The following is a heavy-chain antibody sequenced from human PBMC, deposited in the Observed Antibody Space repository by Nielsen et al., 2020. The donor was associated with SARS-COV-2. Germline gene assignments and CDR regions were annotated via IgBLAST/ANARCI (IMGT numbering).Heavy chain of an antibody. CDR1: GGSISSSSYY. V-gene: IGHV4-61*05. CDR2: IYYSGST. D-gene: IGHD2-2*01. CDR3: ARVAIVVVPAGWFDP. J-gene: IGHJ5*02. Sequence: SETLSFTCTVSGGSISSSSYYWSWIRQPPGKGLEWIGYIYYSGSTNYNPSLKSRVTISVDKSKNQFSLKLSSVTAADTAVYYCARVAIVVVPAGWFDPWGQGTLVTVSS.